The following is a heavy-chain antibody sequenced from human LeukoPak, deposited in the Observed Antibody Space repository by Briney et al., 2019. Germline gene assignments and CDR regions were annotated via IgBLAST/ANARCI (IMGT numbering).Heavy chain of an antibody. V-gene: IGHV3-30*18. CDR1: GFTFEYSG. Sequence: TGGSLRLSCAPSGFTFEYSGMHWVRQAPGKGLEWLAVISYDGRSKDYAESVKGRFTISRDNSKNTLYLQMNSLGAEDTAVYYCAKPQILGVGATFSALDYWGQGTLVTVSS. CDR2: ISYDGRSK. CDR3: AKPQILGVGATFSALDY. D-gene: IGHD1-26*01. J-gene: IGHJ4*02.